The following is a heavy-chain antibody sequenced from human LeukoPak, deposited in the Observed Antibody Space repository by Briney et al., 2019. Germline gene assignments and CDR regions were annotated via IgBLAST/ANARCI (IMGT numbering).Heavy chain of an antibody. D-gene: IGHD3-10*01. CDR1: GFTFSSYS. V-gene: IGHV3-21*01. CDR3: ATLLLWFGESPPDY. CDR2: ISSSSSYI. Sequence: GGSLRLSCAASGFTFSSYSMNWVRQAPGKGLEWVSSISSSSSYIYYADSVKGRFTISRDNAKNSLYLQMNSLRAEDTAVYYCATLLLWFGESPPDYWGQGTLATVSS. J-gene: IGHJ4*02.